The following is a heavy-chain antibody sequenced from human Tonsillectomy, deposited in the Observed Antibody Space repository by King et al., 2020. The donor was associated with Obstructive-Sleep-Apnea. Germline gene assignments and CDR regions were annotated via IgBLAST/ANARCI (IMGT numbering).Heavy chain of an antibody. D-gene: IGHD3-10*01. Sequence: VQLVESGGGVVQPGRSLRLSCAASGFTFSNYGMHWVRQAPGKGLEWVAGIFYDGRDKFYGNAVKGRFTISRDNSKNTVYLQMVSLTAEDTAEYYCARDRGSGTAYYFDSWGQGTLVTVSS. V-gene: IGHV3-30*03. CDR3: ARDRGSGTAYYFDS. CDR1: GFTFSNYG. J-gene: IGHJ5*01. CDR2: IFYDGRDK.